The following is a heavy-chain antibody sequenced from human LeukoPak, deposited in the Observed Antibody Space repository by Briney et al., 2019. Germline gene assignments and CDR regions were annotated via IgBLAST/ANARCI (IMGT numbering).Heavy chain of an antibody. V-gene: IGHV1-46*01. CDR2: INPSGGST. CDR1: GYTFTSYY. D-gene: IGHD6-6*01. Sequence: VASVKVSCKASGYTFTSYYMHWVRQAPGQGLEWMGIINPSGGSTSYAQKFQGRVTMTRDTSTSTVYMELSSLRSEDTAVYYCARSIGTARAKGPLDYWGQGTLVTVSS. CDR3: ARSIGTARAKGPLDY. J-gene: IGHJ4*02.